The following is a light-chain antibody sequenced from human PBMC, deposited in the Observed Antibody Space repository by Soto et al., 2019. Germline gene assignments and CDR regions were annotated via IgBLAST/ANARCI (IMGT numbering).Light chain of an antibody. CDR3: KHFSHFPRT. V-gene: IGKV2-24*01. Sequence: VLTQTPLSSPVTLGQPASISCRSSQSLVYSDGNTYLSWLQQRPGQPPRLLIYQVSNRFSGAPDRFRGRGEGTDSTLKTSGVEAEDGGFYSCKHFSHFPRTFGKGTKGDIK. CDR2: QVS. CDR1: QSLVYSDGNTY. J-gene: IGKJ1*01.